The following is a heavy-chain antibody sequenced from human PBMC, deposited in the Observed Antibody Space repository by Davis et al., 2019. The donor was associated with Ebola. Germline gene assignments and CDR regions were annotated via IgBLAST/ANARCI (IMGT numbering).Heavy chain of an antibody. CDR2: LGTSADT. D-gene: IGHD2/OR15-2a*01. V-gene: IGHV3-23*01. Sequence: PGGSLRLSCSASGFIFSTYVMSWVRQAPGKGLEWVSTLGTSADTYYADSVKGRFTISRDNSKNTLYLQMNGLRVEDTAIYYCAKDNRNIWSEVWGQGTMLTVSS. CDR1: GFIFSTYV. CDR3: AKDNRNIWSEV. J-gene: IGHJ3*01.